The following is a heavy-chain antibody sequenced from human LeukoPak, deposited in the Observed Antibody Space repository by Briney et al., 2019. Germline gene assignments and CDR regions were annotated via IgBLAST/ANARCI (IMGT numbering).Heavy chain of an antibody. CDR3: ARERGIVGATRRVNWFDP. Sequence: SETLSLTCTVSVGSISSSSYYWGWIRQPPGKGLEWIGSIYYSGSTYYNPSLKSRVTISVDTSKNQFSLKLSSVTAADTAVYYCARERGIVGATRRVNWFDPWGQGTLVTVSS. V-gene: IGHV4-39*07. D-gene: IGHD1-26*01. CDR1: VGSISSSSYY. J-gene: IGHJ5*02. CDR2: IYYSGST.